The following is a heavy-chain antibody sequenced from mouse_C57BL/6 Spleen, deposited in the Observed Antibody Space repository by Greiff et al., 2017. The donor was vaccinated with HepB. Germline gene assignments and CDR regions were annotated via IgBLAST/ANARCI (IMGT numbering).Heavy chain of an antibody. CDR2: ISDGGSYT. D-gene: IGHD1-1*01. Sequence: EVNVVESGGGLVKPGGSLKLSCAASGFTFSSYAMSWVRQTPEKRLEWVATISDGGSYTYYPDNVKGRFTISKDNAKNNLYLQMSHLKSVDTAMYYCARDPLYYGSSPAWFAYWGQGTLVTVSA. CDR3: ARDPLYYGSSPAWFAY. J-gene: IGHJ3*01. CDR1: GFTFSSYA. V-gene: IGHV5-4*01.